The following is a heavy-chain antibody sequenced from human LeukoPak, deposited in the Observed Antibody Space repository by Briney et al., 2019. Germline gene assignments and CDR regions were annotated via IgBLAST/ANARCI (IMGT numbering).Heavy chain of an antibody. Sequence: GGSLRLSCAASGFTFSSYWMSWVRQAPGKGLEWVANIEEDGNEKNYVDSVKGRFTISRDSAKNSLYLQMDDLRADDTAVYYCARDEGPWGQGTRVTVSS. CDR1: GFTFSSYW. CDR3: ARDEGP. V-gene: IGHV3-7*01. CDR2: IEEDGNEK. J-gene: IGHJ5*02.